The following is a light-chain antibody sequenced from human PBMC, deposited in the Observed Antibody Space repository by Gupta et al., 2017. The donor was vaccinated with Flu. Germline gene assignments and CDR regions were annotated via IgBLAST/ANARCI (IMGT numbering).Light chain of an antibody. CDR1: QSVSSN. CDR2: GAS. Sequence: EIVMTQSPATLSVSPGERATLSCRASQSVSSNLAWYQQKPGQAPRLLIYGASTRATGIPARFSGSGSATEFNLTISSLQSEDFAVYYCQQYKNWPPRSFGQGTKLEIK. CDR3: QQYKNWPPRS. J-gene: IGKJ2*03. V-gene: IGKV3-15*01.